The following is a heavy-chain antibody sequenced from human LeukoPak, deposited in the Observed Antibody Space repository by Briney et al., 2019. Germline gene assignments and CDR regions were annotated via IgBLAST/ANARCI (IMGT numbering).Heavy chain of an antibody. CDR1: GFSFYNLA. V-gene: IGHV3-30*04. Sequence: GGSLRLSCATSGFSFYNLAFHWVRQAPGKGLEWVSLISHDGNSRKYADSVKGRFIVSRDNSKNTLYLQMNSLRSEDTAVYYCARGAPSIAVAGRIDYWGQGTLVTVSS. D-gene: IGHD6-19*01. CDR3: ARGAPSIAVAGRIDY. J-gene: IGHJ4*02. CDR2: ISHDGNSR.